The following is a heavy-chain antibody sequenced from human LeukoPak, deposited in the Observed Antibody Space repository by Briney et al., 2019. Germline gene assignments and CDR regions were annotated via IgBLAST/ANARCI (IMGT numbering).Heavy chain of an antibody. Sequence: ASVKVSCKASGYTFTSYDINWVRQATGQGLEWMGWMNPNSGNTGYAQKFQGRVTMTRNTSISTAYMELSSLRSEDTAVYYCARDPAAVAEDAFDIWGQGTMVTVSS. CDR3: ARDPAAVAEDAFDI. D-gene: IGHD6-19*01. J-gene: IGHJ3*02. V-gene: IGHV1-8*01. CDR2: MNPNSGNT. CDR1: GYTFTSYD.